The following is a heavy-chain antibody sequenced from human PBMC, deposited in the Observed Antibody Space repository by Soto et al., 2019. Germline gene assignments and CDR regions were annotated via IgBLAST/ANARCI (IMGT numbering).Heavy chain of an antibody. D-gene: IGHD1-26*01. CDR3: TTGVGASQDFDY. Sequence: GGSLRLSCAASGFTFSNAWMSWVRQAPGKGLEWVGRIKSKTDGGTTDYAAPVKGRFTISRDDSKNTLYLQMNSLKTEDTAVYYCTTGVGASQDFDYWGQGTLVTVSS. V-gene: IGHV3-15*01. CDR1: GFTFSNAW. CDR2: IKSKTDGGTT. J-gene: IGHJ4*02.